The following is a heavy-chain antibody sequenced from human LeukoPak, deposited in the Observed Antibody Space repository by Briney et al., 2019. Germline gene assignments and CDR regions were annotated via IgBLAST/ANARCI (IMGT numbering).Heavy chain of an antibody. CDR3: ARDYGGAFDI. Sequence: SETLSLTCTVSGGSIRSSYYYWGWIRQPPGKGLEWIGYIYYSVSTNYNPSLKSRVTISVDTSKNQFSLNLYSVTAADTAVYYCARDYGGAFDIWGQGTMVTVSS. CDR2: IYYSVST. CDR1: GGSIRSSYYY. V-gene: IGHV4-61*01. D-gene: IGHD4-23*01. J-gene: IGHJ3*02.